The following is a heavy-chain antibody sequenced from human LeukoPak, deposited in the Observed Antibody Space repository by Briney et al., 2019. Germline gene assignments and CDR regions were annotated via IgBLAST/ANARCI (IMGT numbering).Heavy chain of an antibody. CDR1: GGTFSSYA. J-gene: IGHJ4*02. D-gene: IGHD3-10*01. V-gene: IGHV1-69*13. CDR3: ARDRCSSTSCYAEYYGSGSYYVRFDY. CDR2: IIPIFGTA. Sequence: SVKVSCKASGGTFSSYAISWVRQAPGQGLEWMGGIIPIFGTANYAQKFQGRVTITADESTSTAYMELSSLRPEDTAVYYCARDRCSSTSCYAEYYGSGSYYVRFDYWGQGTLVTVSS.